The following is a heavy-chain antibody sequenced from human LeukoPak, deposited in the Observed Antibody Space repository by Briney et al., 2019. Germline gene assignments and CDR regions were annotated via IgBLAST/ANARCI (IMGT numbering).Heavy chain of an antibody. CDR1: GGTFSSYA. D-gene: IGHD3-16*02. CDR3: ARVSFMITFGGVIVSNWFDP. Sequence: SVKVSCKASGGTFSSYAISWVRQAPGQGLEWMGGIIPIFGTANYAQKFQGRVTITTDESTSTAYMELRSLRSDDTAVYYCARVSFMITFGGVIVSNWFDPWGQGTLVTVSS. V-gene: IGHV1-69*05. CDR2: IIPIFGTA. J-gene: IGHJ5*02.